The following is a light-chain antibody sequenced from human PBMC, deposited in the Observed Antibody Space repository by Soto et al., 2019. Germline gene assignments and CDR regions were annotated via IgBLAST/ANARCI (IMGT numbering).Light chain of an antibody. CDR2: GAS. CDR3: QQYGSSREIT. J-gene: IGKJ5*01. V-gene: IGKV3-20*01. Sequence: EIVLTQSPGTLSLSPGERATLSCRASQGVSSSCLAWYQQKPGQAPRLLIYGASSRATGIPDRFSGSGSGTDFTLTISRLEPEDFAVYYCQQYGSSREITFGQGTRLEIK. CDR1: QGVSSSC.